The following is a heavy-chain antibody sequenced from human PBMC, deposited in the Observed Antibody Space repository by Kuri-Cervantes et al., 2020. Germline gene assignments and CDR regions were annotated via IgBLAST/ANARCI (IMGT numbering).Heavy chain of an antibody. D-gene: IGHD6-13*01. V-gene: IGHV3-30*03. J-gene: IGHJ3*02. Sequence: GGSLRLSCAASGFTFSSYGMHWVRQAPGKGLEWVAVISYDGSNKYYADSVKGRFTISRDNSKNTLYLQMNSLRAEDTAVYYCARLGGQQLVHGLGAFDIWGQGTMVTVSS. CDR3: ARLGGQQLVHGLGAFDI. CDR2: ISYDGSNK. CDR1: GFTFSSYG.